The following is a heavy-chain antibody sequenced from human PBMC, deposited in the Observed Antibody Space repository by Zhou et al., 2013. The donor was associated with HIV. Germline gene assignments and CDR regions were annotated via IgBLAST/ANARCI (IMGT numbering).Heavy chain of an antibody. Sequence: QVQLVQSGAAVKKPGSSVKVSCKTSGDTFTNYDFTWVRRAPGQGLEWMGRIIPILNLTNYAQKFQGRLSITADKSTSTVYMDLSSLRSDDTAVYYCAKDPFRPQSVTTIFGPFDSWGQGTLVTVSS. CDR2: IIPILNLT. CDR1: GDTFTNYD. V-gene: IGHV1-69*04. D-gene: IGHD3-3*01. CDR3: AKDPFRPQSVTTIFGPFDS. J-gene: IGHJ4*02.